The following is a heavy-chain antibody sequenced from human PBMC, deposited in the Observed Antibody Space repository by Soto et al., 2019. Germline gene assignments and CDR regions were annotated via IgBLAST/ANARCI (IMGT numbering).Heavy chain of an antibody. J-gene: IGHJ6*02. CDR1: GFTFSSYA. Sequence: GGSLRLSCAASGFTFSSYAMSWVRQAPGKGLEWVSAISGSGGSTYYADSVKGRFTISRDNSKNTLYLQMNSLRAEDTAVYYCAKSSPEFGNIVVVPALGMDVWGQGTTVTVYS. V-gene: IGHV3-23*01. CDR2: ISGSGGST. D-gene: IGHD2-2*01. CDR3: AKSSPEFGNIVVVPALGMDV.